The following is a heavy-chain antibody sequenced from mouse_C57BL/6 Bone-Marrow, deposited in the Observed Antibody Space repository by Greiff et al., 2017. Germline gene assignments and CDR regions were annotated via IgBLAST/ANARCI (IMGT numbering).Heavy chain of an antibody. V-gene: IGHV5-4*03. CDR1: GFTFSSYA. Sequence: EVKLVESGGGLVKPGGSLKLSCAASGFTFSSYAMSWVRQTPEKRLEGVATISDGGSYTYYPDNVKGRFTISRDNAKNNLYLQMSHLKSEDTAMYYCAREITTVLGDYWGQGTTLTVSS. CDR2: ISDGGSYT. D-gene: IGHD1-1*01. CDR3: AREITTVLGDY. J-gene: IGHJ2*01.